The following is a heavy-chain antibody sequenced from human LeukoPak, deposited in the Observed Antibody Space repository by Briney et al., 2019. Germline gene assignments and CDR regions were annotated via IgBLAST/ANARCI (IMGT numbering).Heavy chain of an antibody. CDR1: GFSFSSYG. CDR2: TNAGGDYT. J-gene: IGHJ4*02. CDR3: SKGANIGGDYGVFDH. V-gene: IGHV3-23*01. Sequence: GGSLRLSCAASGFSFSSYGMHWVRQAPGKGLEWVSSTNAGGDYTYADSVRGRFSISRDNSDNTVYLQMSSLRADDTAVYYCSKGANIGGDYGVFDHWGQGTLVTVSS. D-gene: IGHD4-17*01.